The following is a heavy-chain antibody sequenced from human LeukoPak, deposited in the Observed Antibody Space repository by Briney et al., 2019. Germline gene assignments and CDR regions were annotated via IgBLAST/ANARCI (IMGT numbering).Heavy chain of an antibody. J-gene: IGHJ2*01. CDR3: ARVETGQWYFDL. V-gene: IGHV3-74*01. Sequence: GGSLRLSCVASGFTFSSYWMHWVRQAPGKGLVWVSRINPDGSRTSYADSVKGRFTISRDNAKDTLYLQMNSLRAEDTAVYYCARVETGQWYFDLWGRGTLVTVSS. CDR2: INPDGSRT. D-gene: IGHD1-14*01. CDR1: GFTFSSYW.